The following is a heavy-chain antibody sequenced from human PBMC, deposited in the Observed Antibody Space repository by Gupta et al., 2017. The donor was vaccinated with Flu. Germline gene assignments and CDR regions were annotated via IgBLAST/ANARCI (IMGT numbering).Heavy chain of an antibody. CDR3: ARWVATLDYYYYYYYMDV. V-gene: IGHV4-59*08. Sequence: GKGLEWIGYIYYSGSTNYNPSLKSRVTISVDTSKNQFSLKLSSVTAADTAVYYCARWVATLDYYYYYYYMDVWGKGTTVTVSS. D-gene: IGHD5-12*01. CDR2: IYYSGST. J-gene: IGHJ6*03.